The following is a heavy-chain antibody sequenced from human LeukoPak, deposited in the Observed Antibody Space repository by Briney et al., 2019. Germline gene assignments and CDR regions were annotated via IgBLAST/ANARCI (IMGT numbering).Heavy chain of an antibody. J-gene: IGHJ6*03. CDR2: IYTSGST. CDR3: ARDRHGSGSYYNGHYYMDV. V-gene: IGHV4-61*02. D-gene: IGHD3-10*01. Sequence: SETLSLTCTVSGGSISSGSYYWNWIRQPAGKGLEWIGRIYTSGSTNYNPSLKSRVTISVDTSKNQFSLKLSSVTAADTAVYYCARDRHGSGSYYNGHYYMDVWGKGTTVTVSS. CDR1: GGSISSGSYY.